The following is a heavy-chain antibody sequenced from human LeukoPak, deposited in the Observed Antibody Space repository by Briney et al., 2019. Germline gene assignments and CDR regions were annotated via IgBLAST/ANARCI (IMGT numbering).Heavy chain of an antibody. J-gene: IGHJ3*02. CDR1: GFTFSSYW. V-gene: IGHV3-7*01. Sequence: GGSLRLSCAASGFTFSSYWMSWVRQAPGKGLEWVANIKQDGSEKYYVDSVKGRFTISRDNAKNSLYLQMSSLRAEDTAVYYCARLSGYYYDSSGYYYVVGAGAFDIWGQGTMVTVSS. CDR3: ARLSGYYYDSSGYYYVVGAGAFDI. CDR2: IKQDGSEK. D-gene: IGHD3-22*01.